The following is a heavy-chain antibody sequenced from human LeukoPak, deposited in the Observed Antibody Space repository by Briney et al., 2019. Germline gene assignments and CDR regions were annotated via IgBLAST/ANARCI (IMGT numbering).Heavy chain of an antibody. Sequence: GGSLRLSCAASGFTFSSYWMSWVRQAPGKGLEWVANIKQDGSEKYYVDSVKGRFTISGDNAKNSLYLQMNSLKPEDTAVYYCARDRSHYGDFPSFDYWGQGTLVTVAS. D-gene: IGHD4-17*01. J-gene: IGHJ4*02. CDR2: IKQDGSEK. CDR3: ARDRSHYGDFPSFDY. CDR1: GFTFSSYW. V-gene: IGHV3-7*01.